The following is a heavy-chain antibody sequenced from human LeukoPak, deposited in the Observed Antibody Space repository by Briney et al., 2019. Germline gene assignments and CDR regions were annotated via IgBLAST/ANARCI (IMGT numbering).Heavy chain of an antibody. D-gene: IGHD3-10*01. V-gene: IGHV3-13*04. Sequence: GGSLRLSCAASGFTFSSYDMHWVRHGTGKGLEWVSAIGTGGDTHYAGSVKGRFTISRENAKNSLYLQMNSLRAGDTAVYYCARRLTYYYGSGTVNDAFDIWGQGTMVTVSS. CDR3: ARRLTYYYGSGTVNDAFDI. CDR1: GFTFSSYD. CDR2: IGTGGDT. J-gene: IGHJ3*02.